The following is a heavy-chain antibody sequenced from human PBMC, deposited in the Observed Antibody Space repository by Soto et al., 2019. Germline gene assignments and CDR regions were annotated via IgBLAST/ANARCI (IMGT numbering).Heavy chain of an antibody. V-gene: IGHV5-51*01. CDR2: IYPGDSDT. CDR1: VNSFTTYW. Sequence: GASMKSSGEGFVNSFTTYWIGWVRQIPGKSLEWMGIIYPGDSDTRYSPSFQGQVTISADKSISTAYLQWSSLKASDTAMYYCARHRSLTVSTYSYYDTDVW. J-gene: IGHJ6*01. CDR3: ARHRSLTVSTYSYYDTDV. D-gene: IGHD4-4*01.